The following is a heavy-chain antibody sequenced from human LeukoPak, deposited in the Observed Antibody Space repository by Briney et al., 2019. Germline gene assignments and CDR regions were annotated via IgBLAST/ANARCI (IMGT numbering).Heavy chain of an antibody. CDR2: ITSSGSAI. Sequence: GGSLRLSCAASGSTFSSHEMNWVRQAPGKGLEWVSYITSSGSAIYYADSVKGRFTISRDNAKNSLYLQMNSLRADDTALYYCAREVVGATSEFDFWGQGTLVTVSS. J-gene: IGHJ4*02. V-gene: IGHV3-48*03. CDR1: GSTFSSHE. CDR3: AREVVGATSEFDF. D-gene: IGHD1-26*01.